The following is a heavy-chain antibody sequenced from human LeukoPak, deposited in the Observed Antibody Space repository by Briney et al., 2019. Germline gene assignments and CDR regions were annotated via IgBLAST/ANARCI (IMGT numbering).Heavy chain of an antibody. J-gene: IGHJ4*02. D-gene: IGHD2-2*01. V-gene: IGHV3-30-3*01. Sequence: AGGSLRLSCAASGFTFTTYDIHWVRQAPGKGLEWVAVISSDGSSKYYADSVKGRFTISRDNSKNTLYLQMNSLRAEDTAVYYCARHLSSTADHWGQGTLVTVSS. CDR1: GFTFTTYD. CDR3: ARHLSSTADH. CDR2: ISSDGSSK.